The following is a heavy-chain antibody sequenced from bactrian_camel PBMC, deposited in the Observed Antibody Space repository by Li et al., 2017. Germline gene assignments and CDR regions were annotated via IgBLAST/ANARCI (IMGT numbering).Heavy chain of an antibody. D-gene: IGHD6*01. Sequence: HVQLVESGGDSVQAGGSLRLSCAASGFADSTKCTGWFRQAPGKGLEWVSAIKPDVRYTYYKYSVQGRFSISRDNAKSTLYLQLNDLTPEDTAMYYCAADRPLTAYGEIRCSESPAFDWWGQGTQVTVSS. CDR2: IKPDVRYT. CDR1: GFADSTKC. V-gene: IGHV3S6*01. J-gene: IGHJ4*01. CDR3: AADRPLTAYGEIRCSESPAFDW.